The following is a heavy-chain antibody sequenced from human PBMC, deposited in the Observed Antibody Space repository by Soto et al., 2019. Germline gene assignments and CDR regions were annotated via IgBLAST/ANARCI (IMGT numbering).Heavy chain of an antibody. CDR3: ARDSGGYGAPAFDI. J-gene: IGHJ3*02. V-gene: IGHV1-69*12. D-gene: IGHD3-10*01. Sequence: QVQLVQSEAEVKKPGSSMKVSCKASGGSFSNFAISWVRQAPGQGLEWMGGIIPIFGTSNSAQKFQGRVSLTADESTNTAYLELNSLRSEDTAVYYCARDSGGYGAPAFDIWGQGTMVTV. CDR2: IIPIFGTS. CDR1: GGSFSNFA.